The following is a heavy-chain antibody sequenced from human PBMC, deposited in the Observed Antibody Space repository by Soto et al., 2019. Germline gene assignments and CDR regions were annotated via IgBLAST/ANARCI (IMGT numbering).Heavy chain of an antibody. CDR1: GGSISSSSYY. CDR2: IYYSGST. CDR3: ARNRQINYYYYGMDV. Sequence: TFPGGSISSSSYYWGWIRQPPGKGLEWIGSIYYSGSTYYNPSLKSRVTISVDTSKNQFSLKLSSVTAADTAVYYCARNRQINYYYYGMDVWSQGTTVTVSS. V-gene: IGHV4-39*01. J-gene: IGHJ6*02.